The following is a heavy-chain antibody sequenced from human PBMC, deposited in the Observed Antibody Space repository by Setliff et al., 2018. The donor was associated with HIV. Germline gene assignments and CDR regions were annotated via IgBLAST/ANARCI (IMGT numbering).Heavy chain of an antibody. CDR2: IIPIARAP. J-gene: IGHJ4*02. D-gene: IGHD5-12*01. Sequence: SVKVSCKASGGIFNTYGMNWVRQAPGQGLGWLGGIIPIARAPNYAQKFQDRGTITADESTTTVYMEVRSLKSEDTALYYCARGPLYGYDRGYFDYWGQGTLVTVSS. CDR1: GGIFNTYG. V-gene: IGHV1-69*13. CDR3: ARGPLYGYDRGYFDY.